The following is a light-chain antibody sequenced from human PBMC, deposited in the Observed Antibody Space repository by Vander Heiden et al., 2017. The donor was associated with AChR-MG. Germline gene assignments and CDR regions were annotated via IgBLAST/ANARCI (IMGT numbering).Light chain of an antibody. V-gene: IGLV3-19*01. Sequence: SSELTQDPAVSVALGQTFRLTCQGDSLRSYYASWYQQKPGQAPVLVIYGKNNRPSGIPDRFSGSSSGNTASLTITGAQAEDEADYYCNSRDSSGNHVVFGGGTKLTVL. J-gene: IGLJ2*01. CDR3: NSRDSSGNHVV. CDR2: GKN. CDR1: SLRSYY.